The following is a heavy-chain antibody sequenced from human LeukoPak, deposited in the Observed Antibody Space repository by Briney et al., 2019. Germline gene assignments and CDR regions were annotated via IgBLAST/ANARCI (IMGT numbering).Heavy chain of an antibody. CDR3: ARDLGSSWYGNYYYYGMDV. Sequence: SETLSLTCTVSGGSISSYYWSWIRQPPGKGLEWSGYIYYSGSTNYNPSLKSRVTISVDTSKNQFSLKLSSVTAADTAVYYCARDLGSSWYGNYYYYGMDVWGQGTTVTVSS. CDR1: GGSISSYY. D-gene: IGHD6-13*01. CDR2: IYYSGST. V-gene: IGHV4-59*01. J-gene: IGHJ6*01.